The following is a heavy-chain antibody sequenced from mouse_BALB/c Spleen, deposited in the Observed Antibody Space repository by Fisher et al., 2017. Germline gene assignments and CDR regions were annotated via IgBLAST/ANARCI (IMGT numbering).Heavy chain of an antibody. V-gene: IGHV1-9*01. CDR3: ARWYGNYGDAMDY. J-gene: IGHJ4*01. Sequence: KFKGKATFTADTSSNTAYMQLSSLTSEDSAVYYCARWYGNYGDAMDYWGQGTSVTVSS. D-gene: IGHD2-10*02.